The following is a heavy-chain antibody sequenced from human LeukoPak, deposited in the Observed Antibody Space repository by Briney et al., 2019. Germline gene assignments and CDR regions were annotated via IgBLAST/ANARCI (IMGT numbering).Heavy chain of an antibody. CDR1: GGSFSDYY. J-gene: IGHJ6*02. Sequence: SETLSLTCAVYGGSFSDYYWSWIRQPPGKGLEWIAEIYHSGTTNYSPSLKSRVTISVDTSKNQFSLRLKSVTAADTAVYYCARDLAAAGTDGMDVWGQGTTVTVSS. V-gene: IGHV4-34*01. CDR3: ARDLAAAGTDGMDV. D-gene: IGHD6-13*01. CDR2: IYHSGTT.